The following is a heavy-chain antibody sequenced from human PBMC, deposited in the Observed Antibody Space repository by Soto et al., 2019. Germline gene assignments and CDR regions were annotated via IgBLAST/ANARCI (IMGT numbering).Heavy chain of an antibody. CDR2: IYYSGST. V-gene: IGHV4-31*03. D-gene: IGHD2-2*01. CDR3: ARDRTRYCSSTSCYALYDYYMDV. J-gene: IGHJ6*03. Sequence: QVQLQESGPGLVKPSQTLSLTCTVSGGSISSGGYYWSWIRQHPGKGLEWIGYIYYSGSTYYNPSLKSRVTISVDTSKNQFPLKLSSVTAADTAVYYCARDRTRYCSSTSCYALYDYYMDVWGRGTTVTVSS. CDR1: GGSISSGGYY.